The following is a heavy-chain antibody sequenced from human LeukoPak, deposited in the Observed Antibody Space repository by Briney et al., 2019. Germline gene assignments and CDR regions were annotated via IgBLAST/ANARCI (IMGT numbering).Heavy chain of an antibody. CDR2: ISSSSSYI. CDR3: ARGIAAAGTYAFDI. D-gene: IGHD6-13*01. V-gene: IGHV3-21*01. CDR1: GFTFSSYS. Sequence: PGGSLRLSCAASGFTFSSYSMNWVRQAPGKGLEWVSSISSSSSYIYYADSVKGRFTISRDNAKNSLYLQMNSLRAEDTAVYYCARGIAAAGTYAFDIWGQGTMVTVSS. J-gene: IGHJ3*02.